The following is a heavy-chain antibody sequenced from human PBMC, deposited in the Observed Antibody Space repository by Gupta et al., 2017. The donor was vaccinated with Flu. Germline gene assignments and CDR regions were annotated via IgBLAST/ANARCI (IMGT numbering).Heavy chain of an antibody. CDR2: TYQRSKWYN. V-gene: IGHV6-1*01. D-gene: IGHD6-13*01. J-gene: IGHJ4*02. CDR3: ARGGRGSSSWYVPFDY. Sequence: QIQLQQSGPGLVKPSQTLSLTCAIPGDSVSSTSLSWNWIRQSPSRGLEWLGRTYQRSKWYNDYAVSVKSRITINPDTSRNQISLQLNSVTPEDTAVYYCARGGRGSSSWYVPFDYWGQGVLVTVSS. CDR1: GDSVSSTSLS.